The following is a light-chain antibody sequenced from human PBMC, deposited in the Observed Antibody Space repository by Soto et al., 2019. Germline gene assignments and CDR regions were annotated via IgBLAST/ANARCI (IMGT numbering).Light chain of an antibody. CDR3: CSYAGSSTPYV. Sequence: QSALTQPRSVSGSPGHSDTISCTGTSNDGGRFDYVSWYQQHPGKAPKVIIYDVNERPSGVPNRFSGSKSGNTASLTISWLQADDEADYYCCSYAGSSTPYVFGTGTKVTVL. V-gene: IGLV2-11*01. CDR2: DVN. J-gene: IGLJ1*01. CDR1: SNDGGRFDY.